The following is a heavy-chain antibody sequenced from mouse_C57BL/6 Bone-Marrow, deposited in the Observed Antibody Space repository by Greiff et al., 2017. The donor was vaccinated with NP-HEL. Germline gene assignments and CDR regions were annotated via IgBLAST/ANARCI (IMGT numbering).Heavy chain of an antibody. Sequence: VQLQQSGAELVRPGTSVKVSCKASGYAFTNYLIEWVKQRPGQGLEWIGVINPGSGGTNYNEKFKGKATLTADKSSSTAYMQLSSLTSEDSAVYFCANKEMDYWGQGTSVTVSS. V-gene: IGHV1-54*01. J-gene: IGHJ4*01. CDR3: ANKEMDY. CDR2: INPGSGGT. CDR1: GYAFTNYL.